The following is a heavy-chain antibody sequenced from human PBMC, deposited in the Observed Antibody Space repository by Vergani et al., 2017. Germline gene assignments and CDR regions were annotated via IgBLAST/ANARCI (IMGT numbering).Heavy chain of an antibody. CDR2: IKSDGRT. D-gene: IGHD2-2*01. CDR1: GFRVTTYY. V-gene: IGHV3-66*02. Sequence: VELLVSGGGLAQLGGSLRVSCSASGFRVTTYYMSWVRQAPGKGLEWVSVIKSDGRTNYAESVRGRFTISRDTSRNAVYLQMNILRVEDTGVYYCTRSECSGTTCYGHYFDLWGHGSLVTVSS. CDR3: TRSECSGTTCYGHYFDL. J-gene: IGHJ4*01.